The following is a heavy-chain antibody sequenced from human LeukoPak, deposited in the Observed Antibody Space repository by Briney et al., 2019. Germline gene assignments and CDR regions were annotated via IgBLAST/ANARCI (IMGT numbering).Heavy chain of an antibody. D-gene: IGHD2-15*01. CDR2: IYPGDSDT. V-gene: IGHV5-51*01. Sequence: GESLKISCKGSGYSFASYWIGWVRQMPGKGLEWMGIIYPGDSDTRYSPSFQGQVTISADKSISTAYLQWSSLKASDTAMYYCARSGYCSGGSCYSVFDYWGQGTLVTVSS. J-gene: IGHJ4*02. CDR3: ARSGYCSGGSCYSVFDY. CDR1: GYSFASYW.